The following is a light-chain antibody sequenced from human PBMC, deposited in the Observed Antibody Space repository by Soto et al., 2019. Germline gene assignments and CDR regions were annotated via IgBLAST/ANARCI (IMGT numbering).Light chain of an antibody. J-gene: IGKJ2*01. Sequence: DVQMTQSPSTLSASVGDTVTITCRASQSIDTALAWYQQKPGKAPNLLSYRASNLESGVPSRFSGSGSGTEFTLAISSLQPDDFATYYCQQYGFFLTFGQGTKLEIK. CDR2: RAS. V-gene: IGKV1-5*03. CDR1: QSIDTA. CDR3: QQYGFFLT.